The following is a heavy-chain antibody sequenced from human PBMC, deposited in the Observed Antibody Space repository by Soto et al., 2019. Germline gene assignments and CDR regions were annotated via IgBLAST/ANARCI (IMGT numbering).Heavy chain of an antibody. D-gene: IGHD6-6*01. CDR1: GGTFSSYA. V-gene: IGHV1-69*13. J-gene: IGHJ6*02. CDR3: ARGHSSSPPYYYYGMDV. Sequence: ASVKVSCKASGGTFSSYAISWVRQAPGQGLEWMGGIIPTFGTANYAQKFQGRVTITADESTSTAYMELSSLRSEDTAVYYCARGHSSSPPYYYYGMDVWGQGTTVTVSS. CDR2: IIPTFGTA.